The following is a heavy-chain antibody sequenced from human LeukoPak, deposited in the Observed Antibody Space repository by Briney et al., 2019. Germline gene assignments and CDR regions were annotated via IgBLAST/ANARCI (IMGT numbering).Heavy chain of an antibody. D-gene: IGHD5-18*01. CDR1: GGSISSSSYY. Sequence: PSGTLSLTCTVSGGSISSSSYYWGWIRQPPGKGLEWIGSIYYSGSTYYNPSLKSRVTISVDTSKNQFSLKLSSVAAADTAVYYCARDRGYSYGSYYYGMDVWGQGTTVTVSS. V-gene: IGHV4-39*07. CDR3: ARDRGYSYGSYYYGMDV. J-gene: IGHJ6*02. CDR2: IYYSGST.